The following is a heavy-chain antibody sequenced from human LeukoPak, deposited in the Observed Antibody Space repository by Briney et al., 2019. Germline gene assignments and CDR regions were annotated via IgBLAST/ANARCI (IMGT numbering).Heavy chain of an antibody. D-gene: IGHD2-21*01. J-gene: IGHJ4*02. CDR2: IYPGDSDT. CDR3: ARHRGGNYYDASDY. V-gene: IGHV5-51*01. Sequence: GESLKISCKGSGYSFSSYWIGWVRQMPGKGLEWMGIIYPGDSDTRYSPSFQGQVTISADKYVSTAYHQWSSLKASDTAMYYCARHRGGNYYDASDYWGQGTLVTVSS. CDR1: GYSFSSYW.